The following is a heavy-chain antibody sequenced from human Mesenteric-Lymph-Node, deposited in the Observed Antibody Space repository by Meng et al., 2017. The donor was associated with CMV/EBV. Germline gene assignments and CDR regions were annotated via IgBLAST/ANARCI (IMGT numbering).Heavy chain of an antibody. CDR2: IYSDEST. V-gene: IGHV3-53*01. CDR1: GFTVSTNY. CDR3: ARDGGPRGSSWYRFDY. D-gene: IGHD6-13*01. J-gene: IGHJ4*02. Sequence: GESLKISCAASGFTVSTNYMSWVRQAPGKGLEWVSVIYSDESTYYADSVKGRFTISRDNSKNTLYLQMNSLRVEDTAVYYCARDGGPRGSSWYRFDYWGQGTLVTVSS.